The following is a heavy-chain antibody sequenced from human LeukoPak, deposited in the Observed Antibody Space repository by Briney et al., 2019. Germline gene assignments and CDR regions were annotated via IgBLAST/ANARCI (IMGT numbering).Heavy chain of an antibody. CDR1: GFTFRSYN. CDR2: ISSSSSYM. Sequence: GGSLRLSCAGSGFTFRSYNMNWVRQAPGKGLEWVSYISSSSSYMFYADSVKGRFTISRDNAKNSLYLQMNSLRAEDTAVYYCARDEGTNVYDSSGLDYWGQGSLVTVSS. D-gene: IGHD3-22*01. J-gene: IGHJ4*02. CDR3: ARDEGTNVYDSSGLDY. V-gene: IGHV3-21*04.